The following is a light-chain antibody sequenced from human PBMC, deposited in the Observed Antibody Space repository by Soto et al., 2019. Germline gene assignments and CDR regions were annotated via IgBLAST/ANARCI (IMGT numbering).Light chain of an antibody. V-gene: IGKV3-20*01. Sequence: ETVLTQSPGTLSLSPGETATLSCRASQTDTTNYLAWYQQKPDQAPRLLIYGASSRATGIPDRFSGSGSGTDFNLTISRLEPEDFAVYYCQQYGSSVFTFGQGTKLEIK. CDR2: GAS. CDR1: QTDTTNY. CDR3: QQYGSSVFT. J-gene: IGKJ2*01.